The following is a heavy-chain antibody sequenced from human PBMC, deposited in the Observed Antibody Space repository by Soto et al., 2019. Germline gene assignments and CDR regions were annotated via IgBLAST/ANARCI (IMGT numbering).Heavy chain of an antibody. CDR1: GGSISSYY. Sequence: PSETLSLTCTVSGGSISSYYWSWIRQPPGKGLEWIGYIYYSGSTNYNPSLKSRVTISVATSKNQFSLKLSSVTAADTAVYYCARHAYCGGDCYSFDPWGQGTLVTVS. CDR3: ARHAYCGGDCYSFDP. CDR2: IYYSGST. V-gene: IGHV4-59*01. D-gene: IGHD2-21*02. J-gene: IGHJ5*02.